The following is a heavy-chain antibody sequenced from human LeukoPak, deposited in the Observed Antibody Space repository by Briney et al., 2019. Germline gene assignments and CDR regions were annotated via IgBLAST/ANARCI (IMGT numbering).Heavy chain of an antibody. CDR3: ARGVGSRYYYYYYMDV. J-gene: IGHJ6*03. CDR1: GYSFTSYW. Sequence: GEFLKISCKGSGYSFTSYWIGWVRQMPGKGLEWMGIIYPGDSDTRYSPSFQGQVTISADKSISTAYLQWSSLKASDTAMYYCARGVGSRYYYYYYMDVWGKGTTVTVSS. V-gene: IGHV5-51*01. CDR2: IYPGDSDT. D-gene: IGHD1-26*01.